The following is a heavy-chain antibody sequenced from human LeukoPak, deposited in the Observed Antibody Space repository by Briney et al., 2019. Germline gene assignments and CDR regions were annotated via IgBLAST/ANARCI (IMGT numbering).Heavy chain of an antibody. CDR2: IYNTGST. CDR3: ARGPYSYDSSGAFDI. J-gene: IGHJ3*02. V-gene: IGHV4-59*08. Sequence: PSETLSLTCTVSGGSISSYYWNWIRQPPGKGLEWIGYIYNTGSTNNNPSLKSRVTISVDTSKKHFSLKLSSVTAADTAVYFCARGPYSYDSSGAFDIWGQGTMVTVSS. CDR1: GGSISSYY. D-gene: IGHD3-22*01.